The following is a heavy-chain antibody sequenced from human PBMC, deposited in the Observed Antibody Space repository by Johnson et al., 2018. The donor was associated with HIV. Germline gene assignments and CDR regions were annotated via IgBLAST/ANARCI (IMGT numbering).Heavy chain of an antibody. J-gene: IGHJ3*02. Sequence: VHLVESGGGVVQPGGSLRLSCAASGFTFSSYAMNWVRQAPGKGLEWVAGIKYDGSGKFCVDSVKGRFTISRDNAKDSLFLQMNSLRAEDTAVYYCARSNAFDIWGQGTLVTVSS. CDR3: ARSNAFDI. CDR2: IKYDGSGK. V-gene: IGHV3-7*01. CDR1: GFTFSSYA.